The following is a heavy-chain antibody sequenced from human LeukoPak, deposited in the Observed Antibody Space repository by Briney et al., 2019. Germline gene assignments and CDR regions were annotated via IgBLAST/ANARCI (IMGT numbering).Heavy chain of an antibody. D-gene: IGHD3-10*02. CDR2: IWYGGSNK. V-gene: IGHV3-30*02. CDR1: GFTFSSYG. Sequence: PGGSLRLSCAASGFTFSSYGMHWVRQAPGKGLEWVAVIWYGGSNKYYADSVKGRFTISRDNSKNTPYLQMNSLRAEDTAVYYCAKVFSDYDYWGQGTLVTVSS. J-gene: IGHJ4*02. CDR3: AKVFSDYDY.